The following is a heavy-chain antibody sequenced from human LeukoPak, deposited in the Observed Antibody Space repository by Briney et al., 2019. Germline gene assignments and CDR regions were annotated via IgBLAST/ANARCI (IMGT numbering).Heavy chain of an antibody. Sequence: GGSLRLSCAASEFTFSNYAMNWVRQAPGKGLEWVSGISGGGGSTYYADPVKGRFTISRDNSKNTLYLQMDSLRAEDTALYYCAREAYYDCSGSLDYWGQGTLVTVSS. CDR3: AREAYYDCSGSLDY. J-gene: IGHJ4*02. CDR2: ISGGGGST. CDR1: EFTFSNYA. D-gene: IGHD3-22*01. V-gene: IGHV3-23*01.